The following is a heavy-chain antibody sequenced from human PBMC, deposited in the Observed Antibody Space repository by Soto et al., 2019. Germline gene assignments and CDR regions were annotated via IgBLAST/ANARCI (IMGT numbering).Heavy chain of an antibody. CDR3: AKDRRGSSGSDAFDI. Sequence: PGGSLRLSCAASGFTFSSYAMSWVRQPPGRGLEGVSAISGSGGSTYYADSVKGRFTISRDNSKNTLYLQMNSLRAEDTAVYYCAKDRRGSSGSDAFDIWGQGTMVTVSS. CDR1: GFTFSSYA. D-gene: IGHD6-19*01. J-gene: IGHJ3*02. V-gene: IGHV3-23*01. CDR2: ISGSGGST.